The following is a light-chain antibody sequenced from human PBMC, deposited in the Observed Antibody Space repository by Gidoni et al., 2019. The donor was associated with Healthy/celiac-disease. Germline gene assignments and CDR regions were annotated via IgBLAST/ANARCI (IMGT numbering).Light chain of an antibody. CDR1: KLGDKY. J-gene: IGLJ2*01. V-gene: IGLV3-1*01. CDR3: QAWDSSTVV. CDR2: QDS. Sequence: SYELTQPLSVSVPPGQTATITCAGEKLGDKYACWYQQKPGQSPVMVIYQDSKRPSGIPERFSGSNSGNTATLTISGTQAMDEADYYCQAWDSSTVVFGGGTKLTVL.